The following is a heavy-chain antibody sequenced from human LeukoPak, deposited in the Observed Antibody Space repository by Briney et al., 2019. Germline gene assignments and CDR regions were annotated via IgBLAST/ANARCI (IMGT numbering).Heavy chain of an antibody. CDR3: ARRGGYCNGGSCYDY. Sequence: GESLKISCKGSGYSFTRYWIGWVRQMPGKGLEWMGIIYPGDSDTRYSPSLQGQVTISGNKSISTAYLQWSSLKASDTAMYYCARRGGYCNGGSCYDYWGQGTLVTVSS. J-gene: IGHJ4*02. CDR1: GYSFTRYW. CDR2: IYPGDSDT. D-gene: IGHD2-15*01. V-gene: IGHV5-51*01.